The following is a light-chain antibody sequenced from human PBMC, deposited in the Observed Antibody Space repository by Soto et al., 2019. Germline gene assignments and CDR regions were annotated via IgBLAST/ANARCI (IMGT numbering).Light chain of an antibody. Sequence: DIQMTQSPSTLSASVGDRVTITCRASQSISSWLAWYQQKPGKAPKLLIYKASNLESGLPSRFSGSGSGTEFTLTSSSRQPDDFATYYCQQYNSYLRTFGQGTKLEIK. J-gene: IGKJ2*01. V-gene: IGKV1-5*03. CDR1: QSISSW. CDR2: KAS. CDR3: QQYNSYLRT.